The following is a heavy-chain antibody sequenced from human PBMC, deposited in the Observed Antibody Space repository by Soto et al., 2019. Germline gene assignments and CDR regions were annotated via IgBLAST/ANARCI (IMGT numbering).Heavy chain of an antibody. CDR1: GLTLSTSS. V-gene: IGHV3-48*01. CDR2: IRRHTSVT. J-gene: IGHJ6*02. CDR3: ARDRLVPYGYGMDV. D-gene: IGHD2-2*01. Sequence: GGSLRLSCAAFGLTLSTSSMNWVRQAPGRGLEWISYIRRHTSVTAYADSVKGRFAVSRDNSKNTLYLQMNSLRVEDTAVYYCARDRLVPYGYGMDVWGQGTTVTVSS.